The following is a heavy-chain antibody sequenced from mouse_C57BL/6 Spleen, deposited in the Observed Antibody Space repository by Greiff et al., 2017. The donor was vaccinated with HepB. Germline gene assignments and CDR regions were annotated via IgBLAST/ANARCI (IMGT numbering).Heavy chain of an antibody. CDR1: GFTFSDYY. Sequence: EVQGVESGGGLVQPGGSLKLSCAASGFTFSDYYMYWVRQTPEKRLEWVAYISNGGGSTYYPDTVKGRFTISRDNAKNTLYLQMSRLKSEDTAMYYCARQGPLGAMDYWGQGTSVTVSS. CDR2: ISNGGGST. CDR3: ARQGPLGAMDY. D-gene: IGHD3-3*01. J-gene: IGHJ4*01. V-gene: IGHV5-12*01.